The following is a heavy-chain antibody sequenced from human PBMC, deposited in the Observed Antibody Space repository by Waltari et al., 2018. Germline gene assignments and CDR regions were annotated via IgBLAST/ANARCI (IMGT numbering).Heavy chain of an antibody. J-gene: IGHJ4*02. CDR3: AREQTVRGVIIAHFDY. D-gene: IGHD3-10*01. CDR2: MSYDGSNK. Sequence: QVQLVESGGGVVQPGRSLRLSCAASGFTFSSYAMHWVRQAPGKGLECVAVMSYDGSNKYSAASVKGRFTISRDNSTNTLYLQMSSLRAEDTAVYYCAREQTVRGVIIAHFDYWGQGTLVTVSS. V-gene: IGHV3-30*15. CDR1: GFTFSSYA.